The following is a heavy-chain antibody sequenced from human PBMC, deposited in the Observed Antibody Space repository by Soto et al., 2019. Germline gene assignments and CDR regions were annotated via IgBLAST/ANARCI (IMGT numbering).Heavy chain of an antibody. V-gene: IGHV1-18*01. D-gene: IGHD2-8*01. J-gene: IGHJ6*02. CDR3: AKNGQPPYYYYGMDV. CDR1: GYTFTRYG. Sequence: QGQLVQSGAEVKKPGASVKVSCKASGYTFTRYGISWVRHAPRQGLEWMGWISGYNADTKYAQKFQGRVTMTVDTSTTTAYMELRSLTSDDRAVYYCAKNGQPPYYYYGMDVWGQWTTVTVSS. CDR2: ISGYNADT.